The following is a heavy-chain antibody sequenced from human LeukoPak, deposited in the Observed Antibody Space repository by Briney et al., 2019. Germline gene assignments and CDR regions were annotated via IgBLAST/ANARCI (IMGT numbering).Heavy chain of an antibody. CDR2: ISGSDGSI. Sequence: HPGGSLRLSCAASGFTFSSYAMSWVRQAPGKGLEWVSGISGSDGSIYYADSVQGRFTISRDTSKNTLYLQMNSLRAEDTAVYYCARDKFRGYFDYWGQGTLVTVSS. CDR1: GFTFSSYA. D-gene: IGHD3-10*01. CDR3: ARDKFRGYFDY. V-gene: IGHV3-23*01. J-gene: IGHJ4*02.